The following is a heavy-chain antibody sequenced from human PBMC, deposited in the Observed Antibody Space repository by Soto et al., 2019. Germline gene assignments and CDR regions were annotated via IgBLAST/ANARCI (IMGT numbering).Heavy chain of an antibody. CDR2: ISSSSSYI. CDR3: ARESIAVAGYYFDY. D-gene: IGHD6-19*01. V-gene: IGHV3-21*01. Sequence: GGSLRLSCAASGFTFSSYSMNWVRQAPGKGLEWVSSISSSSSYIYYADSVKGRFTISRDNAKNSLYLQMNSLRAEDTAVYYCARESIAVAGYYFDYWGQGTLVTVSS. CDR1: GFTFSSYS. J-gene: IGHJ4*02.